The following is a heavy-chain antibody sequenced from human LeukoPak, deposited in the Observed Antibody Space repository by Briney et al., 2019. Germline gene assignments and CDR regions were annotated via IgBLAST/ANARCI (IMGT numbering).Heavy chain of an antibody. CDR3: ARDPLRGYSSSWYFDY. Sequence: PSQTLSLTCTVSGGSISSGSYYWSWIRQPARKELEWIGRIYTSGSTNYNPSLKSRVTISVDTSKNQFSLKLSSVTAADTAVYYCARDPLRGYSSSWYFDYWGQGTLVTVSS. CDR1: GGSISSGSYY. D-gene: IGHD6-13*01. V-gene: IGHV4-61*02. J-gene: IGHJ4*02. CDR2: IYTSGST.